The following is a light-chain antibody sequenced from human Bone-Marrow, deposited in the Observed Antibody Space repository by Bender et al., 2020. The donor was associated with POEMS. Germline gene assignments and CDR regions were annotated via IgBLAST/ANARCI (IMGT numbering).Light chain of an antibody. V-gene: IGLV2-8*01. CDR1: SGDVGAYNY. CDR2: AVS. Sequence: QSALTQPPSASGSPGQSVTISCTGTSGDVGAYNYVSWYQQYPGKVPKLMIYAVSERPSGVPDRFSGSKSGNTASLTVSGLQTDDEADYYCSSYAGRNNFVVFGGGTRLTVL. J-gene: IGLJ2*01. CDR3: SSYAGRNNFVV.